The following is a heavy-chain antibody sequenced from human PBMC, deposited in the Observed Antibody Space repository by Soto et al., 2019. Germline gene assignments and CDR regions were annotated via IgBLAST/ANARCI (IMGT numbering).Heavy chain of an antibody. CDR3: ARRLYGDYDY. V-gene: IGHV1-18*01. CDR1: GYSFTTSG. Sequence: QAQLVQSGAEVKEPGASVKVSCKASGYSFTTSGITWVRQAPGQGFEWMGWISTYNGNRNYAQKHQERVTLATDTSTSTAYMELRSLRSDDTVVYYCARRLYGDYDYCGQGTLVNVSS. D-gene: IGHD4-17*01. J-gene: IGHJ4*02. CDR2: ISTYNGNR.